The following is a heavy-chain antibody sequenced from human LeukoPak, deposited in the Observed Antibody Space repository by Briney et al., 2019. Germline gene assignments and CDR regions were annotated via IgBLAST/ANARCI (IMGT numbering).Heavy chain of an antibody. CDR2: INHSGST. CDR3: ARGLNRGWYFDL. D-gene: IGHD2/OR15-2a*01. CDR1: GGSFSGYY. J-gene: IGHJ2*01. Sequence: SETPSLTCAVYGGSFSGYYWSWIRQPPGKGLEWIGEINHSGSTNYNPSLKSRVTISVDTSKNQFSLKLSSVTAADTAVYYCARGLNRGWYFDLWGRGTLVTVSS. V-gene: IGHV4-34*01.